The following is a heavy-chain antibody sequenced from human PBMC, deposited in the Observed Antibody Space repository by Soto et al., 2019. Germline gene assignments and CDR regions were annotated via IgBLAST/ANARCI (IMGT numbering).Heavy chain of an antibody. CDR1: GFTFSSYA. Sequence: PGGSLRLSCAASGFTFSSYAMSCVRQAPGKGLEWVSGISSSGGSTYYADSVKGRFTISRDNAKNTLYLEMNSLRVENTAEYYSPREAINSNYEDVWGKGTTVTVSS. J-gene: IGHJ6*03. CDR2: ISSSGGST. CDR3: PREAINSNYEDV. V-gene: IGHV3-23*01. D-gene: IGHD1-1*01.